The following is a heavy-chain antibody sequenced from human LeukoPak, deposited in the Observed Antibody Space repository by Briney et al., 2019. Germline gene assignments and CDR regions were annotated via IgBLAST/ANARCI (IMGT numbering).Heavy chain of an antibody. V-gene: IGHV1-18*01. D-gene: IGHD6-6*01. Sequence: GASVKVSCKASGYTFTSYGISWVRQAPGQGLEWMGWISAYNGNTNYAQKLQGRVTMTTDTSTSTAYMELRSLRSDDTAVYYCARDTPIRFSSSSHYYYGMDVWGQGTTVTVSS. CDR2: ISAYNGNT. CDR1: GYTFTSYG. CDR3: ARDTPIRFSSSSHYYYGMDV. J-gene: IGHJ6*02.